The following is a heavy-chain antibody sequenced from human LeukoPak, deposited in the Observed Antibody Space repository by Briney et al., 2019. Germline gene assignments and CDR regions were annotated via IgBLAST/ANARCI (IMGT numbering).Heavy chain of an antibody. J-gene: IGHJ4*02. V-gene: IGHV1-8*01. CDR1: GYTFTSYD. Sequence: ASVTVSCKASGYTFTSYDINWMRQATGPGLGWMGWMNTNSGNTGYAQKFQGRVTMTRNTSISTAYMELSSLRSEDTAVYYCATAQLAAGTSGGGIDYWGQGTLVTVSS. CDR2: MNTNSGNT. D-gene: IGHD6-13*01. CDR3: ATAQLAAGTSGGGIDY.